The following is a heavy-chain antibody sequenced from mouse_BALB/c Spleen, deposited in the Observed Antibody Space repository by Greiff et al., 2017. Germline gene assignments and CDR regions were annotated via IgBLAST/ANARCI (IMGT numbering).Heavy chain of an antibody. CDR1: GFTFSSFG. CDR2: ISSGSSTI. CDR3: ARSSGDYSWFAY. J-gene: IGHJ3*01. Sequence: EVKVVESGGGLVQPGGSRKLSCAASGFTFSSFGMHWVRQAPEKGLEWVAYISSGSSTIYYADTVKGRFTISRDNPKNTLFLQMTSLRSEDTAMYYCARSSGDYSWFAYWGQGTLVTVSA. D-gene: IGHD2-13*01. V-gene: IGHV5-17*02.